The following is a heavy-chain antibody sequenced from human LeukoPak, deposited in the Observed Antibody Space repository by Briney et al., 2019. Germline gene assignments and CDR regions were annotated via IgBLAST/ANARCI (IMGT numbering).Heavy chain of an antibody. CDR2: IYYSGST. V-gene: IGHV4-39*01. CDR3: ARQRRVVVIAIPNNWFDP. D-gene: IGHD2-21*01. CDR1: RDSISTSSHY. J-gene: IGHJ5*02. Sequence: SETLSLTCTVSRDSISTSSHYWGWIRQPPGKGLEWLGCIYYSGSTYYNPSLKSRVTISVDTSKNQFSLKLSSVTAADTAVYYCARQRRVVVIAIPNNWFDPWGQGTLVTVSS.